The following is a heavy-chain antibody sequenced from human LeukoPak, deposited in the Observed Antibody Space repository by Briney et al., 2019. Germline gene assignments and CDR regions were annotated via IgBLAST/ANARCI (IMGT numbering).Heavy chain of an antibody. V-gene: IGHV4-39*01. CDR2: IYYSGST. CDR1: ARSISSSRYY. CDR3: ASALQGAFDI. D-gene: IGHD4-11*01. Sequence: SETRSLTRTLAARSISSSRYYWGWIRQPPWKGLEWTGNIYYSGSTYYNPSLKSRVTISVDTSKNQFSLKLSSVTAADTAVYYCASALQGAFDIWGQGTMVTVSS. J-gene: IGHJ3*02.